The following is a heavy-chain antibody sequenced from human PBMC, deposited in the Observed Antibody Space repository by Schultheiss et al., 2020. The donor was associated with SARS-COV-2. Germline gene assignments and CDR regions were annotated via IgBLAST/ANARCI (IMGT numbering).Heavy chain of an antibody. Sequence: GGSLRLSCAASGFTFSSYEMNWVRQAPGKGLEWVSYISSSGSTIYYADSVKGRFTISRDNAKNSLYLQMNSLRAEDTAVYYCAKANRPRTILLRLGYWGQGTLVTVSS. D-gene: IGHD3-10*02. CDR1: GFTFSSYE. V-gene: IGHV3-48*03. CDR2: ISSSGSTI. CDR3: AKANRPRTILLRLGY. J-gene: IGHJ4*02.